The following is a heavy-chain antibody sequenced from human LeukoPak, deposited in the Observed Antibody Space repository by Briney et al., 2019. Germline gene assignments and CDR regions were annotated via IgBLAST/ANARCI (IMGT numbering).Heavy chain of an antibody. CDR3: ASYVWTGTWEGYWYFDL. V-gene: IGHV1-69*05. CDR1: GGTFSSYA. D-gene: IGHD3/OR15-3a*01. J-gene: IGHJ2*01. CDR2: IIPIFGTA. Sequence: GASVKVSCKASGGTFSSYAISWVRQAPGQGREWVGGIIPIFGTANYAQKFQGRVTITTDESTSTAYMALSSLRSEHTAVYYCASYVWTGTWEGYWYFDLWGRGTLVTVSS.